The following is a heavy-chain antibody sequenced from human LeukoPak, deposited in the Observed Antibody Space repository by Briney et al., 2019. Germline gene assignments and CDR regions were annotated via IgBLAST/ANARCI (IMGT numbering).Heavy chain of an antibody. Sequence: GASVKVSCKASGYTFTSYYMHWVRQAPGQGLERMGIINPSGGSTSYAQKFQGRVTMTRDTSTSTVYMELSSLRSEDTAVYYCARDPRKVLGGWSQENWFDPWGQGTLVTVSS. CDR2: INPSGGST. J-gene: IGHJ5*02. D-gene: IGHD3-16*01. CDR3: ARDPRKVLGGWSQENWFDP. CDR1: GYTFTSYY. V-gene: IGHV1-46*01.